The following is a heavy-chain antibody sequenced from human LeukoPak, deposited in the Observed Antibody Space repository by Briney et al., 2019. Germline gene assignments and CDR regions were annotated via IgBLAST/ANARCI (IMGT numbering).Heavy chain of an antibody. CDR2: IIGSGSST. Sequence: GGSLRLSCAASGFTFSGYAMSWVRQALGKGLEWVSAIIGSGSSTYYADSVKGRFTISRDNSKNTLFLQMNSLRAEDTAVYYCAKDRAQQLVLDFWGQGTLVTVSS. CDR1: GFTFSGYA. V-gene: IGHV3-23*01. J-gene: IGHJ4*02. CDR3: AKDRAQQLVLDF. D-gene: IGHD6-13*01.